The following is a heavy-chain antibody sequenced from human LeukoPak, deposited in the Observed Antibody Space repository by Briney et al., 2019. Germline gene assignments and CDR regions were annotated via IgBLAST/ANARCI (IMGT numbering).Heavy chain of an antibody. V-gene: IGHV3-9*01. J-gene: IGHJ4*02. D-gene: IGHD3-10*01. CDR3: AKGGYYYGSGSYYAVYNYFDY. CDR2: ISWNSGSI. Sequence: GGSLRLSCAASGFTLDDYAMHWVRQAPGKGLEWVSGISWNSGSIGYADSVKGRFTISRDNAKNSLYQQMNSLRAEDTALYYCAKGGYYYGSGSYYAVYNYFDYWGQGTLVTVSS. CDR1: GFTLDDYA.